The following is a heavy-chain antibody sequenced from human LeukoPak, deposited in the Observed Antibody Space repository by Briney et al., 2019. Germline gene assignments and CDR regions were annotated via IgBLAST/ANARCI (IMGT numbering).Heavy chain of an antibody. J-gene: IGHJ4*02. CDR1: GYTFTSYG. CDR3: ASALPLYWGRSNFYY. V-gene: IGHV1-18*01. D-gene: IGHD3-16*01. CDR2: ISAYNGNT. Sequence: ASVKVSCKASGYTFTSYGISWVRQAPGQGLEWMGWISAYNGNTNYAQKLQGRVTMTTDTSTSTAYRELRSRRSDDTAVYYCASALPLYWGRSNFYYWGQGTLVTVSS.